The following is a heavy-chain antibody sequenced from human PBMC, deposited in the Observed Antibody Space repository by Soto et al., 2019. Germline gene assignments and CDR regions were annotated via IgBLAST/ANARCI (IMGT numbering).Heavy chain of an antibody. CDR3: ARQSGYSYSYFDY. CDR1: GGSISSNY. J-gene: IGHJ4*02. D-gene: IGHD5-18*01. CDR2: IYYSGST. V-gene: IGHV4-59*01. Sequence: SETLSLTCSVSGGSISSNYWIWIRQPPGKELEWIGNIYYSGSTNYNPALKSRVTMSVDTSKNQFSLKLSSVTAADTAVYYCARQSGYSYSYFDYWGQGTLVTVSS.